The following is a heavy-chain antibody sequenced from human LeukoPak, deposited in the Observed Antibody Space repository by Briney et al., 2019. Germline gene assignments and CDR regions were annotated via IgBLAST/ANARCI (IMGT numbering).Heavy chain of an antibody. Sequence: SETLSLTCTVSGGSISSSSYYWGWIRQPPGKGLEWIGTIYYSGSTHYNPSLKSRVTISVDTSKNQFSLNLSSVTAADTAVYYCARDIRIAALDYYGMDVWGQGTTVTVSS. J-gene: IGHJ6*02. CDR2: IYYSGST. CDR3: ARDIRIAALDYYGMDV. V-gene: IGHV4-39*02. CDR1: GGSISSSSYY. D-gene: IGHD6-13*01.